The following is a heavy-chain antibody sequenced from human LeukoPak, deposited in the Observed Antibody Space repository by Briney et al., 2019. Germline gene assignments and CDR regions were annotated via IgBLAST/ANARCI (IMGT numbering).Heavy chain of an antibody. CDR2: INACNGNT. CDR1: GYTFTSYA. D-gene: IGHD3-22*01. CDR3: ASSVPLYYYDSSGYYRGSYYYGMDV. Sequence: ASVKVSCKAFGYTFTSYAMHWVRQAPGQRHEWMGWINACNGNTKYSQKFQGRVTITRDTSASTAYMELSSLRSEDTAVYYCASSVPLYYYDSSGYYRGSYYYGMDVWGKGTTVTVSS. J-gene: IGHJ6*04. V-gene: IGHV1-3*01.